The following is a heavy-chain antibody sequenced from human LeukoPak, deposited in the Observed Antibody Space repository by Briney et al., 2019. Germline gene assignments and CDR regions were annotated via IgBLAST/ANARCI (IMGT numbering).Heavy chain of an antibody. CDR3: ARDLDYFDY. Sequence: GSLRLSCETSGFTFSNAWMSWVRQPPGKGLEWIGSIYYSGSTNYNPSLKSRVTMSVDTSKNQFSLKLSSVTAADTAVYYCARDLDYFDYWGQGTLVTVSS. CDR2: IYYSGST. J-gene: IGHJ4*02. V-gene: IGHV4-59*12. CDR1: GFTFSNAW.